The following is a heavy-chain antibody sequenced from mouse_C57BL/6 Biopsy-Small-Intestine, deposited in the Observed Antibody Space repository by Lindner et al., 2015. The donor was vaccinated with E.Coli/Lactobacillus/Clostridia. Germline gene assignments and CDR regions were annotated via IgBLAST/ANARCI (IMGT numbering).Heavy chain of an antibody. CDR1: GYTFTEYT. J-gene: IGHJ4*01. V-gene: IGHV1-62-2*01. Sequence: VQLQESGAELVKPGASVKLSCKASGYTFTEYTIHWVKQRSGQGLEWIGSFYPGSGSIKYNEKFKDKATLTADKSSSTVYMELSRLTSEDSAVYFCARHEEYYSNYPRAMDYWGQGTSVTVSS. D-gene: IGHD2-5*01. CDR3: ARHEEYYSNYPRAMDY. CDR2: FYPGSGSI.